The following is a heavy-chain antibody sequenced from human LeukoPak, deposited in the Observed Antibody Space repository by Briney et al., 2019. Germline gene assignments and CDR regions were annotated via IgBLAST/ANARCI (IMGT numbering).Heavy chain of an antibody. CDR3: ARERVGSDYYGLDV. Sequence: GGSLRLSCAASGFIFSTYWMHWVRQAPGKGLVWVSRINTDGSSTAYAASVKGRFTISRDNAKNILYLQMSSLTAEGTALYYCARERVGSDYYGLDVWGQGTTVSVSS. CDR2: INTDGSST. D-gene: IGHD6-25*01. J-gene: IGHJ6*02. V-gene: IGHV3-74*01. CDR1: GFIFSTYW.